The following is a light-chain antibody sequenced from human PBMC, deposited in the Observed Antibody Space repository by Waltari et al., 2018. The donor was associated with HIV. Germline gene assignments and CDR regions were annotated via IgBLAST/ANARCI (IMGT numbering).Light chain of an antibody. CDR2: QDN. CDR1: QLGNKY. V-gene: IGLV3-1*01. Sequence: SYELTQPPSVSVSPGQTASITCSGDQLGNKYACWYQQKPGQSPVLVIYQDNQRPSGIPERFSGSNSGNTATLTVSGTQAMDEADYYCQAWDSSTDVVFGGGTKLTVL. CDR3: QAWDSSTDVV. J-gene: IGLJ2*01.